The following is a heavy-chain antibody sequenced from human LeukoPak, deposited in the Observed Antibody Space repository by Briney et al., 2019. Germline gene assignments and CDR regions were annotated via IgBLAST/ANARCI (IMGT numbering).Heavy chain of an antibody. CDR3: AGGGTRVLIYGMDV. V-gene: IGHV4-34*01. D-gene: IGHD3-9*01. Sequence: SETLSLTCAVYGGSFSGYYWSWIRQPPGKGLEWIGEINHSGSTNYNPSLKSRVTISVDTSKNQFSLKLSSVTAADTAVYYCAGGGTRVLIYGMDVWGQGTTVTVSS. CDR1: GGSFSGYY. CDR2: INHSGST. J-gene: IGHJ6*02.